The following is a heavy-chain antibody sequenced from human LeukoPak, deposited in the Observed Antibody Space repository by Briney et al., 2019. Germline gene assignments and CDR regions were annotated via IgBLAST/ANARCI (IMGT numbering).Heavy chain of an antibody. CDR3: ARGSGTYSLGFDY. V-gene: IGHV3-48*01. CDR1: GFTFSSYG. D-gene: IGHD1-26*01. J-gene: IGHJ4*02. CDR2: ISSGSGTI. Sequence: PGGSLRLSCAASGFTFSSYGMHWVRQAPGKGLEWFSYISSGSGTIYYADSVKGRFTISRDNAKNSLYLQMNSLRAEDTAVYYCARGSGTYSLGFDYWGQGTLVTVSS.